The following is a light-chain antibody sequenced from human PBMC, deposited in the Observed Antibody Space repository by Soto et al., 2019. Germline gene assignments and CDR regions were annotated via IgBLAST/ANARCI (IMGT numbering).Light chain of an antibody. CDR3: SSYAGSNMGV. Sequence: QSVLTQPPSASGSPGQSVTISCTGTSSDVGGYKFVSWYQQHPGKAPKIIIYEVSQRPSGVPDRFSASKSGDTASLTVSGLRDEDEADYYCSSYAGSNMGVFGSGTKVTVL. CDR2: EVS. J-gene: IGLJ1*01. CDR1: SSDVGGYKF. V-gene: IGLV2-8*01.